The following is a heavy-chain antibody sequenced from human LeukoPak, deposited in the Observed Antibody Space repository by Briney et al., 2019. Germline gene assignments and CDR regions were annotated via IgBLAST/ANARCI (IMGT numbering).Heavy chain of an antibody. CDR3: ARAASLDGDYWGNLDY. CDR2: ISIYNGNT. J-gene: IGHJ4*02. Sequence: ASVKVSCKASGYTFTSYGITWVGQAPGQGLEWMGWISIYNGNTNYAQNLQGRVTMTSEKSTTTAYMELWSLTSDDTAVYYCARAASLDGDYWGNLDYWGQGTLVAVSS. V-gene: IGHV1-18*01. D-gene: IGHD4-17*01. CDR1: GYTFTSYG.